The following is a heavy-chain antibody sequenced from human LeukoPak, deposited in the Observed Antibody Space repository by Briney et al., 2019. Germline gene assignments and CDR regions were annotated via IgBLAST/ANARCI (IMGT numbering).Heavy chain of an antibody. Sequence: GGSLRLSCAASGFTFSSYEMNWVRQAPGKGLEWVSYISSSGRSINYADSVRGRFTISRDNGKNSLYLQMNSLRAEETAVYYCARVRYCSGGSCYGNWYDPWGQGTLVTVSS. J-gene: IGHJ5*02. V-gene: IGHV3-48*03. CDR1: GFTFSSYE. CDR2: ISSSGRSI. D-gene: IGHD2-15*01. CDR3: ARVRYCSGGSCYGNWYDP.